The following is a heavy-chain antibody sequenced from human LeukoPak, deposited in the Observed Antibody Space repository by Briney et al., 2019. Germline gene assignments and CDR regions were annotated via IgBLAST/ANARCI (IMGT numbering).Heavy chain of an antibody. CDR3: AKNGGPHGMDV. CDR2: IKHGGSDT. J-gene: IGHJ6*02. CDR1: GLTFSNYW. V-gene: IGHV3-7*02. Sequence: PGGSLRLSCAASGLTFSNYWMSWVRQAPGKGLEWVANIKHGGSDTNYVDSVKGRFTISRDNAKHYLYLQMNSLRVEDTAVYYCAKNGGPHGMDVWGLGTTVTVSS. D-gene: IGHD3-16*01.